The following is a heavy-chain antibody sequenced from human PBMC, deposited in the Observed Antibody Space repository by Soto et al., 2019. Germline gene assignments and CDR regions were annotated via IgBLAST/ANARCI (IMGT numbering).Heavy chain of an antibody. J-gene: IGHJ3*02. CDR2: IHPSDSDT. CDR3: ARRKVTTYAFDI. V-gene: IGHV5-51*01. Sequence: PGESLKISCKGSGYSFTSQWIGWVRQMPGKGPELMGIIHPSDSDTRYSPSFEGQVTISVDKSISTAYLQWSSLEASDTAMYYCARRKVTTYAFDIWGQGTMVTVSS. D-gene: IGHD4-17*01. CDR1: GYSFTSQW.